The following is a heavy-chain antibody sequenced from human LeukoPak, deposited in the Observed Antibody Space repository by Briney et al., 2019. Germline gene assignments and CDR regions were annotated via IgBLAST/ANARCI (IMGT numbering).Heavy chain of an antibody. CDR3: AKDLNWSGSPPNTFDY. CDR1: GFTFSSYA. Sequence: GGSLRLSRAASGFTFSSYAMSWVRQAPGKGLEWVSAISGSGGSTYYADSVKGRFTISRDNSKNTLYLQMNSLRAEDTAVYYCAKDLNWSGSPPNTFDYWGQGTLVTVS. D-gene: IGHD3-3*01. J-gene: IGHJ4*02. V-gene: IGHV3-23*01. CDR2: ISGSGGST.